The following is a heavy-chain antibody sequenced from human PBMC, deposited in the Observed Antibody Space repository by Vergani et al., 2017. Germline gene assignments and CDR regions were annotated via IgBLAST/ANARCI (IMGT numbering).Heavy chain of an antibody. CDR2: LYASGST. Sequence: QLHLQESGPGLVKPSETLSLTCTVSGGSINSGTYYWTWIRQPAGKGLEWIGSLYASGSTYYSPSLKSRVAISIDTSKNHFSLRLSSVTAADTAVYYCARHLRGYSYGVFDYWGQGREVTVSS. J-gene: IGHJ4*02. CDR3: ARHLRGYSYGVFDY. V-gene: IGHV4-39*01. CDR1: GGSINSGTYY. D-gene: IGHD5-18*01.